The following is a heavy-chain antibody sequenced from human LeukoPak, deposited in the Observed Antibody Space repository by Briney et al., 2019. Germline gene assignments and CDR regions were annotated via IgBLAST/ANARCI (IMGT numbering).Heavy chain of an antibody. CDR1: GYTFNSYY. CDR3: ARGKDTVMGNRNYFDY. D-gene: IGHD5-18*01. V-gene: IGHV1-46*02. CDR2: INPSGGST. J-gene: IGHJ4*02. Sequence: ASVTVSCKASGYTFNSYYMHWVRQAPGQGLEWMGIINPSGGSTSYAQKFQGRVTMTRDTSTSTVHMELSSLRSEDTAVYYCARGKDTVMGNRNYFDYWGQGTLVTVSS.